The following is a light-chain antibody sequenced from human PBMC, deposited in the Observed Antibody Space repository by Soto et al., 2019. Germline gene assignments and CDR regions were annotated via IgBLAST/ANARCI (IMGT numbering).Light chain of an antibody. J-gene: IGKJ4*01. CDR2: DAS. V-gene: IGKV1-9*01. CDR3: QQVNVYPST. CDR1: QGISSY. Sequence: DIQMTQSPSTLSASVGDRVTITCRASQGISSYLGWYQQKPGKAPNLLIYDASTLHSGVPSRFSGGGSGTDFTLTICSLQPEDFATYYCQQVNVYPSTFDGGSKVDVK.